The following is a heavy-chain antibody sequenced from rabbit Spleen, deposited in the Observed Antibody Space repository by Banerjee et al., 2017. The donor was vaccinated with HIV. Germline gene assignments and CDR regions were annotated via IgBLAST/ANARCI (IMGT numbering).Heavy chain of an antibody. CDR1: GFSSSNDYY. Sequence: QSLEESGGDLVKPGASLTLTCTASGFSSSNDYYMCWVRQAPGKGLEYCACIYVGNDNKWYASWAKGRFTISKTSSTTVTLQMTSLTAADTATYFCARAPYVTWDGYGDTIDGFDPWGPGTLVT. CDR2: IYVGNDNK. D-gene: IGHD6-1*01. CDR3: ARAPYVTWDGYGDTIDGFDP. V-gene: IGHV1S40*01. J-gene: IGHJ2*01.